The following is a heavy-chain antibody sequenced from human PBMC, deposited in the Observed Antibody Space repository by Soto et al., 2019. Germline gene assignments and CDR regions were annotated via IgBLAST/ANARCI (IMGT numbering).Heavy chain of an antibody. CDR1: GYTFTSYA. Sequence: ASVKVSCKASGYTFTSYAMHWVRQAPGQRLEWMGWINAGNGNTKYSQKFQGRVTITRDTSASTAYMELSSLRSEDTAVYYCASEEYSSSSGQPNWFDPCGQGTLVTVCS. V-gene: IGHV1-3*01. CDR2: INAGNGNT. J-gene: IGHJ5*02. D-gene: IGHD6-6*01. CDR3: ASEEYSSSSGQPNWFDP.